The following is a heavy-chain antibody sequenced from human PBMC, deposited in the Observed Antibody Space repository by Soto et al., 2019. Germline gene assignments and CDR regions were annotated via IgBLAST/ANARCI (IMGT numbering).Heavy chain of an antibody. D-gene: IGHD1-7*01. CDR2: IYRTGST. V-gene: IGHV4-4*02. Sequence: QVQLQESGPGLVKPSGTLSLTCAVSGGSFTSNNWWTWVRQPPGQGLEWIGEIYRTGSTNYNPSLKSRVTISLDKSENQFSLKVTSLTAADTAVYSCASRVPGTSVDYWGQGTLVTVSS. J-gene: IGHJ4*02. CDR3: ASRVPGTSVDY. CDR1: GGSFTSNNW.